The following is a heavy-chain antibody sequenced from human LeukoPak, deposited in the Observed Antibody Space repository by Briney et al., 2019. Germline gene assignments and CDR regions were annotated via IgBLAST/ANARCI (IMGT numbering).Heavy chain of an antibody. CDR3: ARGSSTSYYYYGMDV. J-gene: IGHJ6*02. CDR2: INSDGSSI. Sequence: GGSLRLSCAASGFTFSSYGMHWVRQAPGKGLVWVSRINSDGSSIRNADSVKGRLTISSDNAKNTLYLQMNSLRAEDTAVYYCARGSSTSYYYYGMDVWGQGTTVTVSS. D-gene: IGHD2-2*01. CDR1: GFTFSSYG. V-gene: IGHV3-74*01.